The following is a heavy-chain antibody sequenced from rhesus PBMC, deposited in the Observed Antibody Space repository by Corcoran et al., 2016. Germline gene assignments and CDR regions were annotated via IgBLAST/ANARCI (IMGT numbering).Heavy chain of an antibody. CDR2: IYGSSGST. D-gene: IGHD6-31*01. CDR1: GYSISSGYG. J-gene: IGHJ4*01. V-gene: IGHV4-127*01. Sequence: QVQLQESGPGLVKPSETLSLTCAVSGYSISSGYGWGWIRQPPGKGLEWIGYIYGSSGSTNYNPSLKNRVTISKDASKNQFSLKLSSVTAADTAVYYSARDTAAAGYFDYWGQGVLVTVSS. CDR3: ARDTAAAGYFDY.